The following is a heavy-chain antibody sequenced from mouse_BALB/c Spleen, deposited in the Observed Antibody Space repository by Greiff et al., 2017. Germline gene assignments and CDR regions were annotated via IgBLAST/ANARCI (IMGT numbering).Heavy chain of an antibody. CDR1: GFSLTGYG. D-gene: IGHD2-4*01. Sequence: QVQLQQSGPGLVAPSQSLSITCTVSGFSLTGYGVNWVRQPPGKGLEWLGMIWGDGSTDYNSALKSRLSISKDNSKSQVFLKMNSLQTDDTARYYCARIYYDYYYAMDYWGQGTSVTVSS. CDR3: ARIYYDYYYAMDY. V-gene: IGHV2-6-7*01. CDR2: IWGDGST. J-gene: IGHJ4*01.